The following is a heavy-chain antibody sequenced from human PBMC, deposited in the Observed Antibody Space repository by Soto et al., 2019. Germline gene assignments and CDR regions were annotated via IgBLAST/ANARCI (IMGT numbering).Heavy chain of an antibody. J-gene: IGHJ6*03. CDR2: ISSNGVGT. V-gene: IGHV3-64*01. Sequence: EVQLAESGGGLAQPGGSLRLSCAASGFTLSGYAMDWVRQAPGKGLEYVSGISSNGVGTYYANSVQGRFTISRDNSKNTLYLQMGSLRPEDMAVYYCARRARPDFYYMDFWGKGTTVTVCS. CDR3: ARRARPDFYYMDF. D-gene: IGHD6-6*01. CDR1: GFTLSGYA.